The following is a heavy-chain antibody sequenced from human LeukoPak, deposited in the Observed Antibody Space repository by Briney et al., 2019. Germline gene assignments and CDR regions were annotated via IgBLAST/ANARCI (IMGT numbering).Heavy chain of an antibody. D-gene: IGHD3-10*01. Sequence: GGSLRLSCAASGFTFSSYAMSWVRQAPGRGLEGVSGISGSGGSTYYADSVKGRFTISSDNSKNTLYLQMNSLRAEDTAVYYCAKDGNYYGSGNPRDWGQGTLVTVSS. CDR2: ISGSGGST. CDR1: GFTFSSYA. J-gene: IGHJ4*02. CDR3: AKDGNYYGSGNPRD. V-gene: IGHV3-23*01.